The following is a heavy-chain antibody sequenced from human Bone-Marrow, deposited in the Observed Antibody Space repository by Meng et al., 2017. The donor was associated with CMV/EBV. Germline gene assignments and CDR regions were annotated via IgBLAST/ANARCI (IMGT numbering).Heavy chain of an antibody. CDR3: ARDLWGYNFGDY. J-gene: IGHJ4*02. D-gene: IGHD5-18*01. Sequence: GGSLRLSCAASGFNVSSDFMSWVRQAPGMGLEWLSVIYSAGNTYYADSVKGRFTISRDNSKNTLYLQMNSLRPDDTAVYYCARDLWGYNFGDYWGQGTLVTVSS. CDR2: IYSAGNT. V-gene: IGHV3-66*02. CDR1: GFNVSSDF.